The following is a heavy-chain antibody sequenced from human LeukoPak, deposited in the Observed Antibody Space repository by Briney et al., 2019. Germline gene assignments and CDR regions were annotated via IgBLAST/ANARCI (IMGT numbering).Heavy chain of an antibody. CDR2: LSGSGGNT. CDR3: AKVASLCTSTSCVRGVFDY. J-gene: IGHJ4*02. D-gene: IGHD2-2*01. V-gene: IGHV3-23*01. Sequence: PGGSLRLSCAASGFTLSSYSMNWVRQVPGKGLEWVSALSGSGGNTYYADSVKGRFTISRDNSKNTLYLQMNSLRAEDTAKYYCAKVASLCTSTSCVRGVFDYWGQGTLVTVSS. CDR1: GFTLSSYS.